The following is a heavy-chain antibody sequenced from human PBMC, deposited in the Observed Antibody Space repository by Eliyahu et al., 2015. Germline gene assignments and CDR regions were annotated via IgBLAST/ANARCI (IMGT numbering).Heavy chain of an antibody. CDR2: IRWSGRST. V-gene: IGHV3-23*01. D-gene: IGHD5-24*01. CDR3: AKDKDWDGYRIDAFDI. Sequence: EVQLLESGGGLVQPGGSLRLSCAASGFTFSIYAMSWVRQAPGKGLEWGPGIRWSGRSTYYADSVRGRFTISRDNSKNTLYLQMNSLRAEDTAVYNCAKDKDWDGYRIDAFDIWGRGTMVTVSS. J-gene: IGHJ3*02. CDR1: GFTFSIYA.